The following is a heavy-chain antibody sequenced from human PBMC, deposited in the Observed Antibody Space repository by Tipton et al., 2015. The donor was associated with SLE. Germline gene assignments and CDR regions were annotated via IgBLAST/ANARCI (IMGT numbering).Heavy chain of an antibody. CDR3: ARERGSWREDAFDI. J-gene: IGHJ3*02. V-gene: IGHV4-59*12. Sequence: TLSLTCTVSGGSISSYYWSWIRQPPGKGLEWIGYIYYSGSTNYNPSLKSRVTISVDTSKNQFSLKLSSVTAADTAVYYCARERGSWREDAFDIWGQGTMVTVSS. CDR1: GGSISSYY. CDR2: IYYSGST. D-gene: IGHD2-15*01.